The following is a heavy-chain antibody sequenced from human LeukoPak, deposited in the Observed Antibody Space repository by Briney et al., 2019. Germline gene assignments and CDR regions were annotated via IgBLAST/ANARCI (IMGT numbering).Heavy chain of an antibody. V-gene: IGHV4-59*01. CDR3: ARLRLFPDYFDY. D-gene: IGHD3-10*02. J-gene: IGHJ4*02. CDR1: GSSISSYY. CDR2: ISYSGST. Sequence: SETLSLTCTVSGSSISSYYWSWIRQPPGKGLEWIGYISYSGSTKYIPSLKSRVTISVDTSMNQFSLKLSSVTAADTAVYYCARLRLFPDYFDYWGQGTLVTVSS.